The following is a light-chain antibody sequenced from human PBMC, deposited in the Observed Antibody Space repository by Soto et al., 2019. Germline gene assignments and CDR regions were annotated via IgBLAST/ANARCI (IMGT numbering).Light chain of an antibody. CDR1: SSDVGGYHY. CDR3: SSYTSRSPVV. V-gene: IGLV2-14*01. Sequence: QYALPQPASVSGSPGQSITISCTGTSSDVGGYHYVFWYQQHPGKAPKLMIYDVSNRPSGVSNRLSGSTSGNTASLSISGLQAEDEADYYCSSYTSRSPVVFGGGTKLTV. J-gene: IGLJ2*01. CDR2: DVS.